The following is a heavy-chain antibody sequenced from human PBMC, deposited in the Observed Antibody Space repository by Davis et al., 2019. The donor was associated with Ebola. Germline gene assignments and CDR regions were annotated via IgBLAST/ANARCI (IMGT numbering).Heavy chain of an antibody. J-gene: IGHJ4*02. CDR1: GFTFSSYS. CDR2: ISSSSSYT. D-gene: IGHD3-10*01. CDR3: ARVQSITMVRGVK. Sequence: PGGSLRLSCAASGFTFSSYSMNWVRQAPGKGLEWVSSISSSSSYTNYADSVKGRFTISRDNAKNSLYLQMNSLRAEDTAVYYCARVQSITMVRGVKWGQGTLVTVSS. V-gene: IGHV3-21*01.